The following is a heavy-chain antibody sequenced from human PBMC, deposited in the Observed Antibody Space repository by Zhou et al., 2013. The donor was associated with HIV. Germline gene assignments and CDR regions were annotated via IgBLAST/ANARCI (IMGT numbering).Heavy chain of an antibody. D-gene: IGHD3-3*01. V-gene: IGHV1-69*05. CDR3: AQSHHYDFWSGYPLGH. J-gene: IGHJ1*01. CDR2: IIPIFGTA. Sequence: QVQLVQSGAEVKKPGSSVKVSCKASGGTFSSYAISWVRQAPGQGLEWMGGIIPIFGTANYAQKFQGRVTITTDESTSTAYMELSSLRSEDTAVYYCAQSHHYDFWSGYPLGHWGQGTLVTVSS. CDR1: GGTFSSYA.